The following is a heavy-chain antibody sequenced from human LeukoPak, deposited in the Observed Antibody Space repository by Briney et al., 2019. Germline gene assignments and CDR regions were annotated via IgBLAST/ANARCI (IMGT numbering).Heavy chain of an antibody. V-gene: IGHV1-46*01. D-gene: IGHD3-3*01. J-gene: IGHJ4*02. CDR1: GYTFTSYY. CDR3: ARDRGYYDFWSGYHLFDY. Sequence: ASVKVSCKASGYTFTSYYMHWVRQAPGQGLEWMGIINPSGGSTSYAQKFQGRVTMTRDTSTSTVYMELSSLRSEDTAAYYCARDRGYYDFWSGYHLFDYWGQGTLVTVSS. CDR2: INPSGGST.